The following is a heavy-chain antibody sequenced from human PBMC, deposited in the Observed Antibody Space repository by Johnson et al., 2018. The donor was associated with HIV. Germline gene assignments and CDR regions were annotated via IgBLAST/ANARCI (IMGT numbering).Heavy chain of an antibody. CDR3: TTIDYVARAAFDI. V-gene: IGHV3-15*01. D-gene: IGHD4-17*01. CDR2: IKSKTDGGTT. CDR1: GFTFSNAW. Sequence: VQLVESGGGLVKPGGSLRLSCAASGFTFSNAWMSWVRQAPGKGLEWVGRIKSKTDGGTTDYAAPVKGGFTIPRDDSQNTLHLQMHSLKTEETAVYSCTTIDYVARAAFDIWGQGTMVTVSS. J-gene: IGHJ3*02.